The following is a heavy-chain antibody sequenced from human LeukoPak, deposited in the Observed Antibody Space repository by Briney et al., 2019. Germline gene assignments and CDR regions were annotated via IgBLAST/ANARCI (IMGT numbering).Heavy chain of an antibody. V-gene: IGHV4-39*01. D-gene: IGHD3-16*02. Sequence: SETLSLTCTVSGGSISSYYWGWIRQPPGKGLEWIGSIYYSGSTYYNPSLKSRVTISVDTSKNQFSLKLSSVTAADTAVYYCARYRPDYYYYGMDVWGQGTTVTVSS. CDR1: GGSISSYY. CDR2: IYYSGST. CDR3: ARYRPDYYYYGMDV. J-gene: IGHJ6*02.